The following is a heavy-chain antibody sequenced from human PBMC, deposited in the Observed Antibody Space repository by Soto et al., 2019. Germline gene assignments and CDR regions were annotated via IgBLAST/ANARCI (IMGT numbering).Heavy chain of an antibody. J-gene: IGHJ4*02. CDR3: ARDGGSYGLAGGFDY. D-gene: IGHD2-15*01. Sequence: GASVKVSCKASGGTFSSYAISWVRQAPGQGLEWMGGIIPIFGTANYAQKFQGRVTITADESTSTAYMELSSLRSEDTAVYYCARDGGSYGLAGGFDYWGQGTLVTVSS. CDR2: IIPIFGTA. CDR1: GGTFSSYA. V-gene: IGHV1-69*13.